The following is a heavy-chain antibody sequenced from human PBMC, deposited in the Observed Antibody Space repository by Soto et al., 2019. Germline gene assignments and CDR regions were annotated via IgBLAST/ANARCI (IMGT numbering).Heavy chain of an antibody. CDR3: ARVDTAMVIEFANWFDP. CDR1: GGSISSGGYY. Sequence: SETLSLTCTVSGGSISSGGYYWSWIRQHPGKGLEWIGYIYYSGSTYYNPSLKSRVTISVDTSKNQFSLKLSSVTAADTAVYYCARVDTAMVIEFANWFDPWGQGTLVTVSS. CDR2: IYYSGST. J-gene: IGHJ5*02. D-gene: IGHD5-18*01. V-gene: IGHV4-31*03.